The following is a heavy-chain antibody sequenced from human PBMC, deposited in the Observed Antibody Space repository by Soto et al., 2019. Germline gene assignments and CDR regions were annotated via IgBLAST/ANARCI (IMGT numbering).Heavy chain of an antibody. CDR2: IYTSGST. V-gene: IGHV4-4*07. CDR1: GGSISRYY. CDR3: AMDFVVLSLSGGDYYDEGLYV. D-gene: IGHD2-21*01. Sequence: PETLPVTCTVSGGSISRYYWSWIRQPAGKGLEWIGRIYTSGSTNYNPSLKSRVTMSVDTSKNQFSLKLSSVTAADTAVYYCAMDFVVLSLSGGDYYDEGLYVWCQGTSVTVSS. J-gene: IGHJ6*02.